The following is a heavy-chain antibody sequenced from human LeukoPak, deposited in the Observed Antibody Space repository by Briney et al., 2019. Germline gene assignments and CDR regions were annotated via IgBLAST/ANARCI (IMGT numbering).Heavy chain of an antibody. CDR2: ISSTSNYI. CDR3: ARDSAYYYDSSGSDY. D-gene: IGHD3-22*01. V-gene: IGHV3-21*01. CDR1: GFTFSTYA. J-gene: IGHJ4*02. Sequence: GGSLRLSCAASGFTFSTYAIGWVRQAPGKGLEWVSCISSTSNYIFYADSVRGRFTISRDNAKNSLYLQMDSLRAEDTAVYYCARDSAYYYDSSGSDYWGQGTLATVSS.